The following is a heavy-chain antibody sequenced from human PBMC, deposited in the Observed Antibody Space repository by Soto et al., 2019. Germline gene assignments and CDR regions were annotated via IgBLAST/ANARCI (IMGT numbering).Heavy chain of an antibody. Sequence: PSETLSLTCTVSGGSISSGGYYWSWIRQHPGKGLEWIGYIYYSGSTKYSPSLKSRVTISVDTSKNQFSLKLNSVTAADTAVYYCARDWGHDAFDIWGRGTMVTVSS. CDR1: GGSISSGGYY. CDR2: IYYSGST. J-gene: IGHJ3*02. D-gene: IGHD7-27*01. V-gene: IGHV4-61*08. CDR3: ARDWGHDAFDI.